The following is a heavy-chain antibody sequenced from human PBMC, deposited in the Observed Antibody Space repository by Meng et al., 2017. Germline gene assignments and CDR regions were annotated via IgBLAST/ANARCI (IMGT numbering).Heavy chain of an antibody. D-gene: IGHD3-10*01. CDR1: GFTFSSYS. V-gene: IGHV3-21*01. Sequence: GESLKISCAASGFTFSSYSMNWVRQAPGKGLEWVSSISSSSSYIYYADSVKGRFTISRDKAKNSLYLQMNSLRAEDTAVYYCARDLWFGEGYWGQGTLVTVSS. J-gene: IGHJ4*02. CDR2: ISSSSSYI. CDR3: ARDLWFGEGY.